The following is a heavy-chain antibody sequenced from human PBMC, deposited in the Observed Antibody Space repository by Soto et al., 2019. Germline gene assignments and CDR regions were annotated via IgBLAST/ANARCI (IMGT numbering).Heavy chain of an antibody. Sequence: SETLSLTCAVYGGSFSGYYWSWIRQPPGKGLEWIGEINHSGSTNYNPSLKSRVTISVDTSKNQFSLKLSSVTAADTAVYYCARGGPYSSSSGSPLTTQKYYYYYYMDVWGKGTTVTVSS. CDR3: ARGGPYSSSSGSPLTTQKYYYYYYMDV. D-gene: IGHD6-6*01. CDR1: GGSFSGYY. V-gene: IGHV4-34*01. J-gene: IGHJ6*03. CDR2: INHSGST.